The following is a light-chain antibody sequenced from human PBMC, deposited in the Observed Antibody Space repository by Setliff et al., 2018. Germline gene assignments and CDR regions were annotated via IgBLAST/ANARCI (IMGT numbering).Light chain of an antibody. V-gene: IGLV2-14*03. Sequence: QSALAQPASVSGSPEQSITISCTGTSSDIGGYNYASWYQQHPGKAPKLMIYDVINRPSGISHRFSGSKSGNTASLTISGLQPEDEADYYCSSYASSSIPYVFGSGTKV. CDR3: SSYASSSIPYV. CDR1: SSDIGGYNY. CDR2: DVI. J-gene: IGLJ1*01.